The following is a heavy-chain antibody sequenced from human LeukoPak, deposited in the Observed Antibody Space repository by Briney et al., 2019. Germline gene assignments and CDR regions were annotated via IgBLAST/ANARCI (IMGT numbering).Heavy chain of an antibody. CDR2: INHSGST. Sequence: PSETLSLTCAVYGGSFSGYYWSWIRQPPGKGLEWIGEINHSGSTNYNPSLKSRVTISVDTSKNQFSLKLSSVTAADTAVYYCASTLGYCSGGSCYSGYWGQGTLVTASS. CDR3: ASTLGYCSGGSCYSGY. V-gene: IGHV4-34*01. D-gene: IGHD2-15*01. J-gene: IGHJ4*02. CDR1: GGSFSGYY.